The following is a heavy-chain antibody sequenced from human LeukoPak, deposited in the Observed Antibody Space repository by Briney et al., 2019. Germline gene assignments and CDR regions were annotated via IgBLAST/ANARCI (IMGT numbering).Heavy chain of an antibody. CDR3: ATYKGGDGGNGRRAFDI. Sequence: SVKVSCRASGGTFSSYAISWVRQAPGQGLEWMGGIIPIFGTANYAQKFQGRVTITADESTSTAYMELSSLRSEDTAVYYCATYKGGDGGNGRRAFDIWGQGTMVTVSS. V-gene: IGHV1-69*13. CDR2: IIPIFGTA. CDR1: GGTFSSYA. D-gene: IGHD4-23*01. J-gene: IGHJ3*02.